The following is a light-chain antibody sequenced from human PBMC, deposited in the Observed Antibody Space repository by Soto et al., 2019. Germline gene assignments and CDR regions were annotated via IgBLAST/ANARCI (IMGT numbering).Light chain of an antibody. Sequence: EIVLTQSPGTLSLSPGERATISCRASQSVSSSYLAWYQQKPGHVPRLLIYGASSRATGIPDRFSGSGSGTDFTLTISRLEPEDFAVYYCQQYGSSLWTFGQGTKVDIK. V-gene: IGKV3-20*01. CDR1: QSVSSSY. CDR3: QQYGSSLWT. CDR2: GAS. J-gene: IGKJ1*01.